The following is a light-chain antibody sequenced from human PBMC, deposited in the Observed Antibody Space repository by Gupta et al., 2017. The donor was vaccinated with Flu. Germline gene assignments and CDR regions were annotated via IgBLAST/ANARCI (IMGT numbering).Light chain of an antibody. J-gene: IGKJ5*01. CDR1: QSVRNY. CDR3: QQRSNWFT. V-gene: IGKV3-11*01. Sequence: EIVLTQSPATLSLSPGDRATLTCRASQSVRNYLAWYQQKPGQAPRLLIYDGSNRATGIPARFSGSGCGTDFTLTISSLEPEDFAVYFCQQRSNWFTFGQGTRLEIK. CDR2: DGS.